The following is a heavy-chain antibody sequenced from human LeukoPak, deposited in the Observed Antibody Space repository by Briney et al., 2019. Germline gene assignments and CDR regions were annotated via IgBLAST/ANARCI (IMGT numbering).Heavy chain of an antibody. Sequence: PSETLSLTCAVDAGSFSGYYGSWIRQPAGKGLEWIGEINHSGSTNYNPSLKSRVTISVDTSKNQFSLKLSSVTAADTAVYYCARGGTTVTTNYYYYMDVWGKGTTVTVSS. CDR1: AGSFSGYY. V-gene: IGHV4-34*01. CDR3: ARGGTTVTTNYYYYMDV. D-gene: IGHD4-17*01. CDR2: INHSGST. J-gene: IGHJ6*03.